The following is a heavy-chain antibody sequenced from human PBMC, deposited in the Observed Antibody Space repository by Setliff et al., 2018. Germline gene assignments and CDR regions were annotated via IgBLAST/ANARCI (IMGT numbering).Heavy chain of an antibody. J-gene: IGHJ6*02. CDR2: INPSGGST. V-gene: IGHV1-46*01. Sequence: ASVKVSCKASGYTFTNYYMHWVRQAPGQGLEWMGIINPSGGSTSYAQKFQGRVTMTRDTSTSTVYMELSSLRSEDTAVYYCARDREQWLVPSYYYYYYGMDVWGQGTTVTVSS. D-gene: IGHD6-19*01. CDR1: GYTFTNYY. CDR3: ARDREQWLVPSYYYYYYGMDV.